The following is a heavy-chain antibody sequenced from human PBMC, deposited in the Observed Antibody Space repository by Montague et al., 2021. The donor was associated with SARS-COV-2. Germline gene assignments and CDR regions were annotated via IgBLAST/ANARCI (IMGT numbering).Heavy chain of an antibody. J-gene: IGHJ4*02. D-gene: IGHD3-9*01. CDR1: GVSVTDYY. CDR3: VRHPHYDGLNGPPDF. Sequence: SETLSLTCTVSGVSVTDYYWSWIRHPPGKGLEWVGDVLYNKGTNSNPSLTSRVAISVDTSKYQFSLRLTSVTAADTAFSYCVRHPHYDGLNGPPDFWGQGTLVTVSS. CDR2: VLYNKGT. V-gene: IGHV4-59*08.